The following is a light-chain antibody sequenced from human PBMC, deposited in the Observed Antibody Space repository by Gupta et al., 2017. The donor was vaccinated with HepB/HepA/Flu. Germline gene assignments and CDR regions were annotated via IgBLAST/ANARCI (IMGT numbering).Light chain of an antibody. CDR1: QGINNY. CDR3: QQSEAYPVT. V-gene: IGKV1-9*01. Sequence: DIQLTQSPSFLSASVGDRVTISCRASQGINNYLAWYQQKPGKAPKLLIYAAFTLQSGVPSRFSGSASWTEFTLTISSLQPEDFASYYCQQSEAYPVTFGQGTRLDLK. CDR2: AAF. J-gene: IGKJ5*01.